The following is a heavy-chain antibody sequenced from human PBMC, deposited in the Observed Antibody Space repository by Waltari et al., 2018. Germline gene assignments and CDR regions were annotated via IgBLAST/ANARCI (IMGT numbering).Heavy chain of an antibody. CDR2: INHSGST. J-gene: IGHJ5*02. Sequence: QVQLQQWGAGLLKPSETLSLTCAVYGGSFSGYYWRWIRQPPGKGLEWIGEINHSGSTNYNPSLKSRVTISVDTSKNQFSLKLSSVTAADTAVYYCARGPRLWFRTPTGWFDPWGQGTMVTVSS. CDR1: GGSFSGYY. V-gene: IGHV4-34*01. D-gene: IGHD3-10*01. CDR3: ARGPRLWFRTPTGWFDP.